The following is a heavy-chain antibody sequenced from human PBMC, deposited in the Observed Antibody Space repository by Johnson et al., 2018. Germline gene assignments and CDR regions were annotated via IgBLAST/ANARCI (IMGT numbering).Heavy chain of an antibody. CDR3: AAISYYYYYGMDV. CDR1: GFTFSSYW. CDR2: IKQEGSAK. V-gene: IGHV3-7*01. Sequence: VQLVESGGGLVQPGGSLRLSCAASGFTFSSYWMSWVRQAPGKGLEWVANIKQEGSAKYYVDSVKGRFTISRDNAKNPLYLQMNSLRDEDTAVYYCAAISYYYYYGMDVWGQGTTVTVSS. J-gene: IGHJ6*02.